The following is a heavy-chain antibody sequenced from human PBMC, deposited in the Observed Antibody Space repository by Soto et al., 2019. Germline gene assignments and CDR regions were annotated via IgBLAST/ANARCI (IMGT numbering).Heavy chain of an antibody. V-gene: IGHV1-3*01. CDR2: INAGNGNT. Sequence: ASVKVSCKASGYTFTSYAMHWVRQAPGQRLEWMGWINAGNGNTKYSQKFQGRVTITRDTSASTAYMELSSLRSEDTAVYYCAREGSYSSSSFYYYYGMDVWGQGTTVTSP. CDR1: GYTFTSYA. D-gene: IGHD6-13*01. CDR3: AREGSYSSSSFYYYYGMDV. J-gene: IGHJ6*02.